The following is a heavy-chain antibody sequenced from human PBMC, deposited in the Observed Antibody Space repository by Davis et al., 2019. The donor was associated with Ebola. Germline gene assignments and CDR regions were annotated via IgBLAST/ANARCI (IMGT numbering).Heavy chain of an antibody. CDR1: GFTFSSYG. J-gene: IGHJ4*02. D-gene: IGHD5-18*01. Sequence: GGSLRLSCAASGFTFSSYGMHWVRPAPGKGLGWVAVISYDGSNKYYADSVKGRFTISRDNSKNTLYLQMNSLRAEDTAVYYCARDRGYNYGLPDYWGQGTLVTVSS. CDR3: ARDRGYNYGLPDY. CDR2: ISYDGSNK. V-gene: IGHV3-30*03.